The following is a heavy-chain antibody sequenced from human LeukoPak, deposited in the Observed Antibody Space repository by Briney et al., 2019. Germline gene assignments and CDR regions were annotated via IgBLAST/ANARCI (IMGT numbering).Heavy chain of an antibody. CDR1: GGSISSSDYY. CDR2: IYHSVNT. D-gene: IGHD3-22*01. CDR3: ARDGTMIVD. J-gene: IGHJ4*02. V-gene: IGHV4-30-2*01. Sequence: SQTLSLTCTVSGGSISSSDYYWSWIRQPPGKGLEWIGYIYHSVNTYYNPSLKSRVTISVDRSKNQFSLKLSSVTAADTAVYYCARDGTMIVDWGQGTLVTVSS.